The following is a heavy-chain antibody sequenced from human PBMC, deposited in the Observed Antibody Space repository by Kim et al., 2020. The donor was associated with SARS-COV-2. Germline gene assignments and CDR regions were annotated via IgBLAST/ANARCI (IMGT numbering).Heavy chain of an antibody. J-gene: IGHJ6*02. CDR3: AKVISPWRYYYYYGMDV. Sequence: SVKGRFSIYRDNAKNSLYLQMTSLRAEVTALYYCAKVISPWRYYYYYGMDVWGQGTTVTVSS. D-gene: IGHD3-3*01. V-gene: IGHV3-9*01.